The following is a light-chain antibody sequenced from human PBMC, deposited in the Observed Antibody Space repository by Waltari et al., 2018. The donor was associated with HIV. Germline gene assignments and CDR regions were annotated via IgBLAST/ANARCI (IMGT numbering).Light chain of an antibody. V-gene: IGKV2-40*01. J-gene: IGKJ5*01. Sequence: VMTQTPLSLPVTPGEPASISGASSQSLLDGDDGNTYLDWFLQKPGQSPQLLIYSLSYRASGVPDRFRGSWSGTNFTLKISRVEAVDSATYYCMQRIEFPITFGQGTRLEIK. CDR1: QSLLDGDDGNTY. CDR2: SLS. CDR3: MQRIEFPIT.